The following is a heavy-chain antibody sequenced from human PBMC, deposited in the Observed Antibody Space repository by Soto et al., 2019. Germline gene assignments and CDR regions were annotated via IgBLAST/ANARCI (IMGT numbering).Heavy chain of an antibody. V-gene: IGHV3-30*18. CDR3: AKDLRELLRGIDY. CDR1: GFTFSSYG. CDR2: ISYDGSNK. J-gene: IGHJ4*02. D-gene: IGHD1-26*01. Sequence: GGSLRLSCAASGFTFSSYGMHWVRQAPGKGLEWVAVISYDGSNKYYADSVKGRFTISRDNSKNTLYLQMNSLRAEDTAVYYCAKDLRELLRGIDYWGQGTLVTVSS.